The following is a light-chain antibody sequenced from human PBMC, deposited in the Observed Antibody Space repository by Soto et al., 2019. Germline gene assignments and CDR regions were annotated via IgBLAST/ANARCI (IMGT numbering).Light chain of an antibody. J-gene: IGKJ2*01. CDR1: QSVSSY. V-gene: IGKV3-11*01. CDR3: QQRSNWPPYT. Sequence: EIVLTQSPATLSLSPGERATLSCRASQSVSSYLAWYQQKPGQAHRLLIYDASNRATGIPARFSGSGSGTDFTLTISSLEPEDFAVYYCQQRSNWPPYTFGHGTKLEIK. CDR2: DAS.